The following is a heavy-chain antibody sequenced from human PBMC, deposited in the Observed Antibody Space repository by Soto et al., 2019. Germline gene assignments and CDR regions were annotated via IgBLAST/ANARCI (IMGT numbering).Heavy chain of an antibody. CDR1: GYSFTSYW. D-gene: IGHD4-4*01. V-gene: IGHV5-51*01. Sequence: GESLKISCKGSGYSFTSYWIGWVRQMPGKGLEWMGIIYPGDSDTRYSPSFQGQVTISADKSISTAYLQWSSLKASDTAMYYCARGTTVELLGRYYYYGMDVWGQVTTVTVSS. CDR3: ARGTTVELLGRYYYYGMDV. CDR2: IYPGDSDT. J-gene: IGHJ6*02.